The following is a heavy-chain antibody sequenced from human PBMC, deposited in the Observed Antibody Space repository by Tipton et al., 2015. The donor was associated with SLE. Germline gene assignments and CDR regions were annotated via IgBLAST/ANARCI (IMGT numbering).Heavy chain of an antibody. CDR3: ARDREAYCAGDCDDAFDI. Sequence: SLRLSCAASGFTFSNYEMNWVRQAPGKGLEWVSYISSGGSTIYYADSVKGRFTISRDNAKNSLYLQMNSLRAEDTAVYYCARDREAYCAGDCDDAFDIWGQGTMVTVS. V-gene: IGHV3-48*03. J-gene: IGHJ3*02. D-gene: IGHD2-21*01. CDR2: ISSGGSTI. CDR1: GFTFSNYE.